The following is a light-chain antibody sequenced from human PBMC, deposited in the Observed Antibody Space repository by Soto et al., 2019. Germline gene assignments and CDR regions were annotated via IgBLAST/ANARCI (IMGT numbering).Light chain of an antibody. V-gene: IGLV2-8*01. J-gene: IGLJ3*02. CDR2: EVI. CDR1: SSDVGGYNY. Sequence: QSALTQPPSASGSPGRSVTISCTGTSSDVGGYNYVSWYQQHPGKAPKLMIYEVIKRPSGVPDRFSGSKSGNTASLTVSGLQAEDEADYYCSSYAGSNNLVFGGGTKFTVL. CDR3: SSYAGSNNLV.